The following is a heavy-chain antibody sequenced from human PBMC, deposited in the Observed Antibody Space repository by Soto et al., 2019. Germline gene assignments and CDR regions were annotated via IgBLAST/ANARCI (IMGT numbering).Heavy chain of an antibody. CDR1: GGTFSSYT. J-gene: IGHJ4*02. D-gene: IGHD4-17*01. CDR2: IIPILGIA. Sequence: QVQLVHSGAEVKKPGSSVKVSCKASGGTFSSYTISWVRQAPGQGLEWMGRIIPILGIANYAQKFQGRVTITADKSTSTAYMELSSLRSEDTAVYYCATPQHDYGDYVGFDYWGQGTLVTVSS. CDR3: ATPQHDYGDYVGFDY. V-gene: IGHV1-69*02.